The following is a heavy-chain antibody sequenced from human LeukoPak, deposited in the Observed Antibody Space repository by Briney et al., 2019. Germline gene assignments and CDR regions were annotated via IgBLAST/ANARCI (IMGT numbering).Heavy chain of an antibody. V-gene: IGHV3-74*01. CDR2: INSDGSST. J-gene: IGHJ5*02. Sequence: GGSLRLSCAASGFTFSSYWMSWVRQAPGKGLVWVSRINSDGSSTSYADSVKGRFTISRDNAKNTLYLQMSSLRAEDTAVYYCARSLPYCTNGVCYTYWFDPWGQGTLVTVSS. CDR3: ARSLPYCTNGVCYTYWFDP. CDR1: GFTFSSYW. D-gene: IGHD2-8*01.